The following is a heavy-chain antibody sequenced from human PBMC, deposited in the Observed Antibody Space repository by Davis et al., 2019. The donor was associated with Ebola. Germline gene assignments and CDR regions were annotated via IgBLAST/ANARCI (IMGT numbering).Heavy chain of an antibody. V-gene: IGHV4-39*01. CDR3: AAYSSGWLSHDY. CDR2: IYYSGST. CDR1: GGSISSSSYY. J-gene: IGHJ4*02. Sequence: PSETLSLTCTVSGGSISSSSYYWGWIRQPPGKGLEWIGSIYYSGSTYYNPSLKSRVTISVDTSKNQFSLELSSVTAADTAVYYCAAYSSGWLSHDYWGQGTLVTVSS. D-gene: IGHD6-19*01.